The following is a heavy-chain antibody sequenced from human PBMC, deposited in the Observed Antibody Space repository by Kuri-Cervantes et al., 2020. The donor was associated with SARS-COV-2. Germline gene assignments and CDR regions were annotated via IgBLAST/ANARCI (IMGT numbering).Heavy chain of an antibody. CDR1: GVSITSHY. CDR3: ARGHCSSTSCYINYYYYMDV. J-gene: IGHJ6*03. CDR2: FYYSGST. V-gene: IGHV4-59*08. D-gene: IGHD2-2*01. Sequence: GSLRLSCTVSGVSITSHYWSWIRQSPGKGLEWIGYFYYSGSTNYNPSLKSQVTISVDTSKNQFSLKLTSVTAADTAVYYCARGHCSSTSCYINYYYYMDVWGKGTTVTVSS.